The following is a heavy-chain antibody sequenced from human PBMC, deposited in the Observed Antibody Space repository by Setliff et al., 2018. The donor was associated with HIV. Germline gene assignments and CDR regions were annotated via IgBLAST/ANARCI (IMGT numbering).Heavy chain of an antibody. CDR2: IHTEQGFP. CDR3: AVDRHAFDI. V-gene: IGHV7-4-1*02. J-gene: IGHJ3*02. CDR1: GYSFTNYA. Sequence: ASVKVSCKASGYSFTNYAINWLRQAPGRGFEWMGWIHTEQGFPMYAQGFTGRFVFSLDPSVSTAYLQINSLNPDDGAVYYCAVDRHAFDIWGQGTVVTVSS. D-gene: IGHD5-12*01.